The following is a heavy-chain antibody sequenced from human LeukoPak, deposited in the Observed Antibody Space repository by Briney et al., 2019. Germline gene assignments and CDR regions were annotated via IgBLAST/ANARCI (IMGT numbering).Heavy chain of an antibody. CDR2: IGLGGDT. CDR3: VRGGIRVSGIDAFDI. V-gene: IGHV3-13*01. Sequence: GGSLRLSCAASGFSFRSYDMHWVRQVPGRGLEWVSAIGLGGDTHYPDSVKGRFTVSRENGENSLYLQMNGLTDGDTAVYYRVRGGIRVSGIDAFDIWGQGTRVTVSS. CDR1: GFSFRSYD. J-gene: IGHJ3*02. D-gene: IGHD5/OR15-5a*01.